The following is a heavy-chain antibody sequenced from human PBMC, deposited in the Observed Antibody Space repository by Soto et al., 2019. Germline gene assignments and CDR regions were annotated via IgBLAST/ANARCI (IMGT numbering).Heavy chain of an antibody. CDR1: GYTFTNNY. J-gene: IGHJ4*02. V-gene: IGHV1-46*01. CDR3: ARANTAWLQLLDY. CDR2: IKPNGET. D-gene: IGHD1-1*01. Sequence: ASVEVSCRASGYTFTNNYIHWVRQAPGEGLEWMGIIKPNGETTYAHMPQGRATMTRDTSTSTVNMELSSLRSEDTAVYSCARANTAWLQLLDYWGQRTQVTVSS.